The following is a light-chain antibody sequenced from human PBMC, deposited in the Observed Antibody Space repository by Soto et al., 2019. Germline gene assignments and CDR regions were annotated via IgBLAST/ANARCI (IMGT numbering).Light chain of an antibody. CDR1: SSAVGGYDS. CDR2: EVS. Sequence: QSALTQPASVSGSPGQSITISCTGTSSAVGGYDSVSWYQQHPGKAPKLMIYEVSNRPSGVSNRFSGSKSGNTASLTISGLQAEDEADYFCSSSAGIYHYLVFGGGTKLTVL. V-gene: IGLV2-14*01. J-gene: IGLJ3*02. CDR3: SSSAGIYHYLV.